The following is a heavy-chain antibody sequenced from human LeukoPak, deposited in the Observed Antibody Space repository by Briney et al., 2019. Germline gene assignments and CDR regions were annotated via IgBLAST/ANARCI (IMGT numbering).Heavy chain of an antibody. V-gene: IGHV3-23*01. Sequence: QPGASLRLSCAASGFTFSSYAMSWVRQAPGKGLEWVSGISGSAGNTFYADSVKGRFTISRDNSKNTLYLQMNSLRAEDTAVYYCAKENGAAVTSHFDYWGKGTLVTVSS. J-gene: IGHJ4*02. CDR2: ISGSAGNT. D-gene: IGHD4-17*01. CDR1: GFTFSSYA. CDR3: AKENGAAVTSHFDY.